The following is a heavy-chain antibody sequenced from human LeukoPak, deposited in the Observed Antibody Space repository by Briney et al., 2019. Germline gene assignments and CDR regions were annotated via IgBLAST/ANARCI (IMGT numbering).Heavy chain of an antibody. CDR1: GGSLSSHY. J-gene: IGHJ5*02. CDR2: IYYNGNT. Sequence: SETLSLTCTVSGGSLSSHYWSWVRQPPGKGLEWIGYIYYNGNTNYNPSPKSRVTISLDTSKNQFSLKLNSVTAADTAVYYCARQTGRFDPWGQGTLVTVSS. V-gene: IGHV4-59*11. CDR3: ARQTGRFDP.